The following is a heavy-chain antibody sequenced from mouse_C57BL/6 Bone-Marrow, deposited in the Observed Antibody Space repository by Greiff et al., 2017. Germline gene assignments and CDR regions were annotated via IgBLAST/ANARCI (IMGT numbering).Heavy chain of an antibody. J-gene: IGHJ2*01. CDR2: IYPGSGST. D-gene: IGHD1-1*01. CDR3: ARSLQGWYGSIDY. Sequence: QVQLQQPGAELVKPGASVKMSCKASGYTFTSYWITWVKQRPGQGLEWIGDIYPGSGSTNYNEKFKSKATLTVDTSSSTAYIQLSSLTSEDSAVYYCARSLQGWYGSIDYWGQGTTLTVSS. V-gene: IGHV1-55*01. CDR1: GYTFTSYW.